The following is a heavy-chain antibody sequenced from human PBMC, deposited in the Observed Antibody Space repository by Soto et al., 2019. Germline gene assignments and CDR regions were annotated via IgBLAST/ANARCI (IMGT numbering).Heavy chain of an antibody. CDR1: GGTFSSYA. Sequence: QVQLVQSGAEVKKPGSSVKVSCKASGGTFSSYAISWVRQAPEQGLEWMGGIIPIFGTANYAQKFQGRVTITADESTSTAYMELSSLRSEDTAVYYCAREGMGYSGSGMDVWGQGTTVTVS. CDR2: IIPIFGTA. J-gene: IGHJ6*02. CDR3: AREGMGYSGSGMDV. V-gene: IGHV1-69*12. D-gene: IGHD6-13*01.